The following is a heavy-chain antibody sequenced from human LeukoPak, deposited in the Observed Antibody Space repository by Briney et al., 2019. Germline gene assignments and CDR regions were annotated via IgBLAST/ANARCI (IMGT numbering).Heavy chain of an antibody. J-gene: IGHJ6*03. V-gene: IGHV5-51*01. CDR3: ARHVTWLGLDYYYMDV. Sequence: GESLKISCQGSGYSFTNYWIGWVRQMPGKGLEWMGIIYPGDSDTRYSPSFQGQVTISADKSISTAYLQWSSLKASDTAMYYCARHVTWLGLDYYYMDVWGKGTTVTVSS. D-gene: IGHD5-12*01. CDR1: GYSFTNYW. CDR2: IYPGDSDT.